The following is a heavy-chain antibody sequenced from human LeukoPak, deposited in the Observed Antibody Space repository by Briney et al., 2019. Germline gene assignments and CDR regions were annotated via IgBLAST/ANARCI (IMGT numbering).Heavy chain of an antibody. V-gene: IGHV3-7*01. Sequence: GGSLRLSCAASGFTFSNYWMSWVRQAPGTGLEWVANIKEDGSEKYYVDSEKGRFTISRDNAKNSLYLQMNSLRAEDTALYYCARGGPTGALDYWGQGTLVTVSS. CDR1: GFTFSNYW. J-gene: IGHJ4*02. CDR3: ARGGPTGALDY. CDR2: IKEDGSEK. D-gene: IGHD7-27*01.